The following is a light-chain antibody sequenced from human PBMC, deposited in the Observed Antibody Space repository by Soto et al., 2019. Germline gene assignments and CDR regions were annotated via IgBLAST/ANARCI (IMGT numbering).Light chain of an antibody. CDR2: EVT. Sequence: QSVLTQPPSASGSPGQSVAISCTGTSGDVGYYNYVSWYQQHPGKAPKLIIYEVTKRPSGVPDRFSVSKSGNTASLTVSGLQAEDEADYYCGSYADDNIFVVGTGTKVTGL. J-gene: IGLJ1*01. V-gene: IGLV2-8*01. CDR3: GSYADDNIFV. CDR1: SGDVGYYNY.